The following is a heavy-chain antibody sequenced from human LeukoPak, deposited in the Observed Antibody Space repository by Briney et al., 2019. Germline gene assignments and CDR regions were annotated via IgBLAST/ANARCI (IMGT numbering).Heavy chain of an antibody. J-gene: IGHJ5*02. CDR2: IYYSGCT. V-gene: IGHV4-39*01. CDR3: ASATYNWFDP. Sequence: SETLSLTCTVSGGSISSSSYYWGWIRQPPGKGLEWIGSIYYSGCTYYNPSLKSRVTISVDTSKNQFSLKLSSVTAADTAVYYCASATYNWFDPWGQGTLVTVSS. CDR1: GGSISSSSYY.